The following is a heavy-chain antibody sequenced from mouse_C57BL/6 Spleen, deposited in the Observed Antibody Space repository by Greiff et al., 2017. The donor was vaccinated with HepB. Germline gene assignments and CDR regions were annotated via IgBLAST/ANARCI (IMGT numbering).Heavy chain of an antibody. CDR3: AREGAQATYYFDY. CDR2: INPSSGYT. J-gene: IGHJ2*01. CDR1: GYTFTSYW. Sequence: VQVVESGAELAKPGASVKLSCKASGYTFTSYWMHWVKQRPGQGLEWIGYINPSSGYTKYNQKFKDKATLTADKSSSTAYMQLSSLTYEDSAVYYCAREGAQATYYFDYWGQGTTLTVSS. V-gene: IGHV1-7*01. D-gene: IGHD3-2*02.